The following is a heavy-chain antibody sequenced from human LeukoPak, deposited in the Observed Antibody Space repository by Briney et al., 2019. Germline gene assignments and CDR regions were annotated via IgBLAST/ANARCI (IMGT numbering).Heavy chain of an antibody. CDR1: GFTFSSYT. J-gene: IGHJ4*02. D-gene: IGHD6-19*01. V-gene: IGHV3-23*01. CDR2: ISGTGAGT. Sequence: GGSLRLSCAASGFTFSSYTMSWVRQAPGKGLEWVSAISGTGAGTYYADSVKGRFTISRDNSKNTLYLQMNSLRAEDTAVYFCARRPVAGTGYFDYWGQGALVTVSS. CDR3: ARRPVAGTGYFDY.